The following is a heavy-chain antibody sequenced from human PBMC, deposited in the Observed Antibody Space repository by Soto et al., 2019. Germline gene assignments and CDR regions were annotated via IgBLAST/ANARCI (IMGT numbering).Heavy chain of an antibody. J-gene: IGHJ4*02. V-gene: IGHV1-18*01. CDR3: ARDLNSGLTDY. CDR2: ISAYNGNT. CDR1: GYTFTSYA. Sequence: QVQLVQSGAEVKKPGASVKVSCKASGYTFTSYAISWVRQAPGQGLEGMGWISAYNGNTNYAQKLQGRXTXTXXPSPSTAYMELRSLRSDDTAVYYCARDLNSGLTDYWGQGTLVTVSS. D-gene: IGHD6-19*01.